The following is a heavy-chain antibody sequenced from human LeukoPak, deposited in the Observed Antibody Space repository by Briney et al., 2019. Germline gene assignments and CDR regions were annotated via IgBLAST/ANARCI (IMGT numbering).Heavy chain of an antibody. CDR3: AKDQAGAILYFDY. J-gene: IGHJ4*02. CDR2: ISGSGGST. CDR1: GFTFSSYG. D-gene: IGHD1-26*01. V-gene: IGHV3-23*01. Sequence: GGSLRLSCAASGFTFSSYGMSWVRQAPGKGLEWVSAISGSGGSTYYADSVKGRFTISRDNSKNTLYLQMSSLRAEGTALYYCAKDQAGAILYFDYWGQGTLVSASS.